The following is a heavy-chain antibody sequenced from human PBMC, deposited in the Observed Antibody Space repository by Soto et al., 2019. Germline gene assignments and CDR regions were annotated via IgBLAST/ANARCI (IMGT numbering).Heavy chain of an antibody. CDR3: ARDSASYSSSSGSYWYLDI. V-gene: IGHV3-48*02. J-gene: IGHJ2*01. CDR1: GFTFSSYG. D-gene: IGHD6-6*01. Sequence: EVQLVESGGGLAQPGGSLRLSCAASGFTFSSYGMNWVRQAPGKGLEWVSYISTGSASIYYADSVKGRFTISRDNAKNSLFLQMNSLRDEDTAVYYCARDSASYSSSSGSYWYLDIWGRGTLVTVSS. CDR2: ISTGSASI.